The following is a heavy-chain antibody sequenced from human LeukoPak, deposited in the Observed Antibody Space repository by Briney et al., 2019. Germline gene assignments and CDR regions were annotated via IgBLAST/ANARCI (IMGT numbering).Heavy chain of an antibody. CDR1: GGSISSGDYY. CDR3: ARTTDTSFQSFDY. CDR2: IYYSGST. J-gene: IGHJ4*02. Sequence: SETLSLTCTVSGGSISSGDYYWSWIRQPPGKGLEWIGYIYYSGSTYYNPSLKSRVTISVDTSKNQFSLKLSSVTAADTAVYYCARTTDTSFQSFDYWGQGTLVTVSS. D-gene: IGHD2-2*01. V-gene: IGHV4-30-4*01.